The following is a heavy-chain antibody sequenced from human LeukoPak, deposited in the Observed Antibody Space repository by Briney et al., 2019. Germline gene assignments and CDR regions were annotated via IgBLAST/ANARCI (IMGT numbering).Heavy chain of an antibody. CDR2: ISGSSDNI. Sequence: GGSLSLSCAASGFTFDDYGMHWVRQAPGKGLERVSGISGSSDNIIYADSVRGRFTISRDNAKNSLYLQMNSLRPEDTALYYCAKRKDGHSPFDYWGQGTLVTVSS. CDR1: GFTFDDYG. CDR3: AKRKDGHSPFDY. V-gene: IGHV3-9*01. J-gene: IGHJ4*02. D-gene: IGHD5-24*01.